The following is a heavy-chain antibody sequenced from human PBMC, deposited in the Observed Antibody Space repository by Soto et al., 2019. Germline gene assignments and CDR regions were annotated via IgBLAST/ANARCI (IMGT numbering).Heavy chain of an antibody. CDR2: ISGNSGRT. CDR3: ALTSCGGECYSPFDY. J-gene: IGHJ4*02. V-gene: IGHV3-23*01. CDR1: GVGLSTYA. Sequence: EVQLLESGGGFVQPGGSLRLSCTASGVGLSTYAISWVRQAPGKGLEWVSVISGNSGRTDYADSVKGRFSISRDKSENAVYLQMNRLRAEDTAFYYCALTSCGGECYSPFDYWGQVTLVTVSS. D-gene: IGHD2-21*01.